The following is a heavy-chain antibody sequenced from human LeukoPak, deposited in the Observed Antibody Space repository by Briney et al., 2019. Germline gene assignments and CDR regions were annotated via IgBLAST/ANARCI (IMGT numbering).Heavy chain of an antibody. V-gene: IGHV3-48*01. J-gene: IGHJ4*02. Sequence: HPGGSLRLSCAASGFTFITYSMNWVRQAPGKGLEWVSYISSSSSTMYYADSVRGRFTISRDDATNSLYLQMNSLRAEDTAVYYCATIFEDSGYDFGFIDYWGQGTLVTVSS. CDR1: GFTFITYS. CDR2: ISSSSSTM. CDR3: ATIFEDSGYDFGFIDY. D-gene: IGHD5-12*01.